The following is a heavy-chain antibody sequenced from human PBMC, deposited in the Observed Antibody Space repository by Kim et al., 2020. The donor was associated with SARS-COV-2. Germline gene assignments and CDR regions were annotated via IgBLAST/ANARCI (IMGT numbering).Heavy chain of an antibody. J-gene: IGHJ4*02. CDR3: AALPGSYYYGSGTGS. D-gene: IGHD3-10*01. V-gene: IGHV3-33*01. CDR1: GFTFSSYG. CDR2: IWYDGSNK. Sequence: GGSLRLSCAASGFTFSSYGMHWVRQAPGKGLEWVAVIWYDGSNKYYADSVKGRFTISRDNSKNTLYLQMNSLRAEDTAVYYCAALPGSYYYGSGTGSWGQGTLVTVSS.